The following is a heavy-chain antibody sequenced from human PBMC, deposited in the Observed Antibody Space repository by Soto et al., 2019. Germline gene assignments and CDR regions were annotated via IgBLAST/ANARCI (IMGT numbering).Heavy chain of an antibody. CDR1: GFTFDSYN. CDR3: ARAWYSGSSYFDY. D-gene: IGHD1-26*01. CDR2: ISSSSSYI. Sequence: GGSLRLSCAASGFTFDSYNMNWVRQAPGKGLEWVSSISSSSSYIYYADSVKGRFTISRDNAKTSLHLQMNSLRAEDTAVYYCARAWYSGSSYFDYWGQGTLVTVSS. V-gene: IGHV3-21*01. J-gene: IGHJ4*02.